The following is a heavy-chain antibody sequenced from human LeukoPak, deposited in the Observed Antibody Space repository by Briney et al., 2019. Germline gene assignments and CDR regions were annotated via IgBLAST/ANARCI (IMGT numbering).Heavy chain of an antibody. J-gene: IGHJ4*02. D-gene: IGHD4-11*01. CDR2: INTSGST. CDR1: GGSISNYY. CDR3: ARDFLLQSEGLFDY. Sequence: PSETLSLTCTVSGGSISNYYWSWIRQPAGKGLEWIGRINTSGSTNCNPSLKSRVTMSVDTSKNQFSLRLNSVTAADTAVYYCARDFLLQSEGLFDYWGQGTLVTVSS. V-gene: IGHV4-4*07.